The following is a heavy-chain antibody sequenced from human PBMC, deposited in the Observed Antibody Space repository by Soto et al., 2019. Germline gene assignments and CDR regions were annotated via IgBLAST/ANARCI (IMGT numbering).Heavy chain of an antibody. CDR3: ARVILDIVVVTAAMDP. Sequence: ASVKVSCKASGYTFTGYYMHWVRQAPGQGLEWMGWINPNSGGTNYAQKFQGRVTMTRDTSISTAYMELSRLRSDDTAVYYCARVILDIVVVTAAMDPWGQGTLLTVSS. D-gene: IGHD2-2*01. CDR2: INPNSGGT. V-gene: IGHV1-2*02. J-gene: IGHJ5*02. CDR1: GYTFTGYY.